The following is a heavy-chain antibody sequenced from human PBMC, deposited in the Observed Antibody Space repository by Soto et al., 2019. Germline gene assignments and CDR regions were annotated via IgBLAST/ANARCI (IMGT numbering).Heavy chain of an antibody. Sequence: GGSLRLSCAASGFTFSSYWMSWVRQAPGKGLEWVANIKQDGSEKYYVDSVKGRFTISRDNAKNSLYLQMNGLRAEDTAVYYCAREAHFDWLLPRAFDYWGQGTLVTVSS. D-gene: IGHD3-9*01. CDR2: IKQDGSEK. CDR3: AREAHFDWLLPRAFDY. J-gene: IGHJ4*02. CDR1: GFTFSSYW. V-gene: IGHV3-7*01.